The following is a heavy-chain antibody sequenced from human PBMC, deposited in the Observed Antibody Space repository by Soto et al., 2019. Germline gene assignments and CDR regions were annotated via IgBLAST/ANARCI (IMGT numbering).Heavy chain of an antibody. CDR2: ISSSRSTI. CDR1: GFTFSSYS. Sequence: GGSLRLSCAASGFTFSSYSMNWVRQAPGKGLEWVSYISSSRSTIYYADSVKGRFTISRDNAKNSLYLQMNSLRDEDTAVYYCARGFYSSGWSDDAFDIWGQGTMVTVSS. CDR3: ARGFYSSGWSDDAFDI. V-gene: IGHV3-48*02. J-gene: IGHJ3*02. D-gene: IGHD6-19*01.